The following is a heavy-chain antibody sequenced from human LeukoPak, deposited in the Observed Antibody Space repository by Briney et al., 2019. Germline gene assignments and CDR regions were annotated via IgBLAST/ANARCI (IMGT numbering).Heavy chain of an antibody. CDR1: GFTFTSSA. Sequence: SVKVSCKASGFTFTSSAVQWVRQARGQRLEWIGWIVVGSGNTIYAQKFQERVTITRDMSTSTAYMELSSLRSEDTAVYYCAADVWAEGSYYYFDYWGQGTLVTVSS. V-gene: IGHV1-58*01. CDR2: IVVGSGNT. J-gene: IGHJ4*02. CDR3: AADVWAEGSYYYFDY. D-gene: IGHD3-10*01.